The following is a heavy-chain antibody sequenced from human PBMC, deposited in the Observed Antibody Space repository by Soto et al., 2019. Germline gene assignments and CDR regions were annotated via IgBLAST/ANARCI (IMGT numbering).Heavy chain of an antibody. CDR3: ARGSPPKLRYFDWFFTTGWFDP. D-gene: IGHD3-9*01. CDR1: GGSFSGYY. J-gene: IGHJ5*02. CDR2: INHSGST. Sequence: SETLSLTCAVYGGSFSGYYWSWIRQPPGKGLEWIGEINHSGSTNYNPSLKSRVTISVDTSKNQFSLKLSSVTAADTAVYYCARGSPPKLRYFDWFFTTGWFDPWGQGTLVTVSS. V-gene: IGHV4-34*01.